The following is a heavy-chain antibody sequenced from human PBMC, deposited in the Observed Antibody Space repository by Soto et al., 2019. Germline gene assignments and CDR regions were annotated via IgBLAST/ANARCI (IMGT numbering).Heavy chain of an antibody. CDR3: AKRPSMVRGVINAYYYMDV. J-gene: IGHJ6*03. Sequence: GGSLRLSCAASGFTFSSYAMSWVRQAPGKGLEWVSAISGSGGSTYYADSVKGRFTISRDNSKNTLYLQMNSLRAEDTAVYYCAKRPSMVRGVINAYYYMDVWGKGTTVTVSS. CDR2: ISGSGGST. CDR1: GFTFSSYA. D-gene: IGHD3-10*01. V-gene: IGHV3-23*01.